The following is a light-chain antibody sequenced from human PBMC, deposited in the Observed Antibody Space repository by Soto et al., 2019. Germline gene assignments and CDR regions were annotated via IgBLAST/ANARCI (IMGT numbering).Light chain of an antibody. J-gene: IGKJ1*01. Sequence: DIQMTQSPSSLSASVGDRVTITCRASHSISSNLNWYQQKPGRAPDLLIYAASSLHSGVPSRFSGSASGTDFTLTISSLQPEDSATYYCQQSHGTPRTFGQGTKVEIK. CDR2: AAS. V-gene: IGKV1-39*01. CDR1: HSISSN. CDR3: QQSHGTPRT.